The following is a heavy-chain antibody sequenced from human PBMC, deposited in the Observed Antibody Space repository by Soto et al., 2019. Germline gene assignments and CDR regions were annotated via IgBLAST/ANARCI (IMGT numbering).Heavy chain of an antibody. D-gene: IGHD4-17*01. Sequence: PSETLSLTCTVSGGSISSYYWSWIRQPPGKGLEWIGYIYYSGSTNYNPSLKSRVTISVDTSKNQFSLKLSSVTAADTAVYYCAIDYGDYDHYYYGMGVWGQGTTVTVSS. CDR1: GGSISSYY. CDR3: AIDYGDYDHYYYGMGV. J-gene: IGHJ6*02. CDR2: IYYSGST. V-gene: IGHV4-59*01.